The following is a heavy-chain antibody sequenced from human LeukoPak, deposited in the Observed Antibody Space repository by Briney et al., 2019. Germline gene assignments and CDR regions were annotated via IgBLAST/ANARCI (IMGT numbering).Heavy chain of an antibody. V-gene: IGHV4-34*01. CDR2: INPSEST. CDR3: SSGRRSVAHYYHMDV. Sequence: SDPLSHTRSVYGGPHSGYYWSWLRQPAPKGLHWIGEINPSESTNYNPSLKSRVTISVDTSKNQFSLKLSSVTAAGTAVYYCSSGRRSVAHYYHMDVCGKGTTVTVSS. CDR1: GGPHSGYY. J-gene: IGHJ6*03.